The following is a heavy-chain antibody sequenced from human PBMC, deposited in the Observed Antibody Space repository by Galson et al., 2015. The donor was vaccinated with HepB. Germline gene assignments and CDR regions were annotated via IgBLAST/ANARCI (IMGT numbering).Heavy chain of an antibody. CDR2: ISVSGGST. D-gene: IGHD5-12*01. J-gene: IGHJ6*02. Sequence: SLRLSCAASGFSFSRFAMSWVRQAPGKGLQWVSVISVSGGSTDYADSVKGRFTISRDNSRTTLYLQMNSLRAEDTAVYYCAKHRGYSGYDDGGWTKYHYYDMDVWGQGTTVTVSS. V-gene: IGHV3-23*01. CDR3: AKHRGYSGYDDGGWTKYHYYDMDV. CDR1: GFSFSRFA.